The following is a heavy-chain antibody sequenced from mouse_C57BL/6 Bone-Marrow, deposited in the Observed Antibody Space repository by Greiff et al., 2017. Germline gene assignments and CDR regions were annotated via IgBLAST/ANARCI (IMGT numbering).Heavy chain of an antibody. CDR3: ASHYYGSSYGGYAMDY. V-gene: IGHV1-26*01. CDR2: INPNNGGT. Sequence: EVQLQQSGPELVKPGASVKISCKASGYTFTDYYMNWVKQSHGKSLEWIGDINPNNGGTSYNQKFKGKATLTVDKSSSTAYMALRSLTSEDSAVYYCASHYYGSSYGGYAMDYWGQGTSVTVSS. J-gene: IGHJ4*01. D-gene: IGHD1-1*01. CDR1: GYTFTDYY.